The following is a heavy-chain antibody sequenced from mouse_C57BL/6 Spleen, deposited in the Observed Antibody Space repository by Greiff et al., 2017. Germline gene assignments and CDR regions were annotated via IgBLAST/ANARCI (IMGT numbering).Heavy chain of an antibody. V-gene: IGHV5-6*03. CDR1: GFTFSSYG. Sequence: EVKLMESGGGLVKPGGSLKLSCAASGFTFSSYGMSWVRQTPDKRLEWVATISSGGSYYYYPDSVRGRFTISRDNAKNTLYLQMSSLKSEDTAMYYCAREPGNYFDYWGQGTTLTVSS. CDR2: ISSGGSYY. J-gene: IGHJ2*01. CDR3: AREPGNYFDY.